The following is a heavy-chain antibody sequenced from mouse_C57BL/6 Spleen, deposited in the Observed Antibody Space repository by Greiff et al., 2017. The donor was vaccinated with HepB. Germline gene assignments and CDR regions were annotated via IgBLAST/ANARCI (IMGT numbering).Heavy chain of an antibody. V-gene: IGHV1-64*01. J-gene: IGHJ1*03. CDR3: ARWEDGYYVGYFDV. CDR2: IHPNSGST. CDR1: GYTFTSYW. D-gene: IGHD2-3*01. Sequence: QVQLQQSGAELVKPGASVKLSCKASGYTFTSYWMHWVKQRPGQGLEWIGMIHPNSGSTNYNEKFKSKATLTVDKSSSTAYMQLSSLTSEDSAVYYCARWEDGYYVGYFDVWGTGTTVTVSS.